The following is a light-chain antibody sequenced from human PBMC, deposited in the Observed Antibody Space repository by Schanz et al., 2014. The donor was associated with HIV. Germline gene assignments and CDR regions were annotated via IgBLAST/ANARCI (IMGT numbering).Light chain of an antibody. J-gene: IGLJ2*01. Sequence: QSVLTQPPSASGSPGQSVTISCTGTSSDVGGYNYVSWYQHHPGKAPKLLISEVNKRPSGVPDRFSGSKSGNTASLTVSGLQAKDEADYYCSSYEGIHNWVFGGGTKLTVL. CDR2: EVN. CDR1: SSDVGGYNY. V-gene: IGLV2-8*01. CDR3: SSYEGIHNWV.